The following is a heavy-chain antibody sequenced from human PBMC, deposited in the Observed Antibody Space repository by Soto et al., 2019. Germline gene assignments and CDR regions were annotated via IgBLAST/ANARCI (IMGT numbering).Heavy chain of an antibody. D-gene: IGHD3-22*01. CDR3: ARGGRYYYDSSGYPLRDYFDY. CDR2: INHSGST. J-gene: IGHJ4*02. Sequence: QVQLQQWGAGLLKPSETLSLTCAVYGGSFSGYYWSWIRQPPGKGLEWIGEINHSGSTNYNPSLKSRVTISVDTSKNQFSLKLSSVTAADTAVYYCARGGRYYYDSSGYPLRDYFDYWGQGTLVTVSS. CDR1: GGSFSGYY. V-gene: IGHV4-34*01.